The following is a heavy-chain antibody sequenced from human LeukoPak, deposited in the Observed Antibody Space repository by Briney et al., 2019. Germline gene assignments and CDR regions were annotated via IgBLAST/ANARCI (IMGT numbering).Heavy chain of an antibody. D-gene: IGHD3-3*01. J-gene: IGHJ5*02. CDR3: AREALGGTIFGELIMGWFDP. V-gene: IGHV1-8*03. CDR1: GYTFTSYD. Sequence: ASVKVSCKASGYTFTSYDINWVRQATGQGLEWMGWMNPNSGNSGYAQKFQGRVTFTRNTSINTSYMELSSLRSEDTAVYYCAREALGGTIFGELIMGWFDPWGQGTLVTVSS. CDR2: MNPNSGNS.